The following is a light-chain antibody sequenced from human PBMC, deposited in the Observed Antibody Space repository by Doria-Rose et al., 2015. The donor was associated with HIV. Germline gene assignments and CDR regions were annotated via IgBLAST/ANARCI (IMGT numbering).Light chain of an antibody. V-gene: IGKV4-1*01. CDR3: QQYYDTPS. J-gene: IGKJ3*01. CDR2: WAS. Sequence: DSQMTQSPESLGMSLGEGATLNCKSNQSLLYTSKNYLAWYQQKPGQPPKLLIYWASTRQSGVPARFSGSGSGTDFTLTISSLEAEDVAVYYCQQYYDTPSFGPGTPVDIK. CDR1: QSLLYTSKNY.